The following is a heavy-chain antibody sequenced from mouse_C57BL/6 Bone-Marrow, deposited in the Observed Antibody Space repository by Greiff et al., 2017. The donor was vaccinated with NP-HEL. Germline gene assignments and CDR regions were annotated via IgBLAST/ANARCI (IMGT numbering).Heavy chain of an antibody. CDR3: ARHNDGYYVAMDY. Sequence: DVQLVESGGGLVQPGGSLKLSCAASGFTFSDYYMYWVRQTPEKRLEWVAYISNGGGSTYYPDTVKGRFTISRDNAKNTLYLQMSRLKSEDTAMYYCARHNDGYYVAMDYWGQGTSVTVSS. CDR1: GFTFSDYY. J-gene: IGHJ4*01. CDR2: ISNGGGST. V-gene: IGHV5-12*01. D-gene: IGHD2-3*01.